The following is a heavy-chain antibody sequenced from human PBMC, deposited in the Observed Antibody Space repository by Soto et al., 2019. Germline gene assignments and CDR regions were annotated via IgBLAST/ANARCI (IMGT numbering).Heavy chain of an antibody. D-gene: IGHD3-10*01. CDR2: ISYDGSNK. J-gene: IGHJ6*02. CDR3: AREAYYYGSGSLSHYYYGMDG. V-gene: IGHV3-30-3*01. Sequence: SLRLSCAASGFTFSNYAMYWVRQAPGKGLEWVAFISYDGSNKYYADSVKGRFTISRDNSKNTLYLQMNSLRAEDTAVYYCAREAYYYGSGSLSHYYYGMDGWGQGTTVTVSS. CDR1: GFTFSNYA.